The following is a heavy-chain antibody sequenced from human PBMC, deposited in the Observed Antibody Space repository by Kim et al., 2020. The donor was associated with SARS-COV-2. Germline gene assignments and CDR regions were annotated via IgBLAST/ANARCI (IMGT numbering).Heavy chain of an antibody. CDR1: GFTFSSYW. CDR3: ARDLLPYDFWSGYPRNNWFDP. D-gene: IGHD3-3*01. Sequence: GGSLRLSCAASGFTFSSYWMSWVRQAPGKGLEWVANIKQDGSEKYYVDSVKGRFTISRDNAKNSLYLQMNSLRAEDTAVYYCARDLLPYDFWSGYPRNNWFDPWGQGTLVTVSS. J-gene: IGHJ5*02. CDR2: IKQDGSEK. V-gene: IGHV3-7*01.